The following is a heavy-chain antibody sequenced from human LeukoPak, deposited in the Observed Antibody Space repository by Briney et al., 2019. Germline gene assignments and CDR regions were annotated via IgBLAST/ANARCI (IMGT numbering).Heavy chain of an antibody. J-gene: IGHJ4*02. V-gene: IGHV4-59*01. D-gene: IGHD2-15*01. CDR1: GGSISSYY. Sequence: SETLSLTCTVSGGSISSYYWSWIRQPPGKGLGWIGYIYYSGSTNYNPSLKSRVTISVDTSKNQFSLKLSSVTAADTAVYYCARDLGSGGSWGQGTLVTVSS. CDR2: IYYSGST. CDR3: ARDLGSGGS.